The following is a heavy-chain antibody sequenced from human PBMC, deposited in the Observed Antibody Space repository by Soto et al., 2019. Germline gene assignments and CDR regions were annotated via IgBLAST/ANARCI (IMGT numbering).Heavy chain of an antibody. D-gene: IGHD5-18*01. CDR3: ARGTRGYSYGPANY. CDR1: GYTFTSYD. V-gene: IGHV1-8*01. J-gene: IGHJ4*02. Sequence: ASVRVSGKASGYTFTSYDINWVRQATGQGLEWMGWMNPNSGNTGYAQKFQGRVTMTRNTSISTAYMELSSLRSEDTAVYYCARGTRGYSYGPANYWGQGTLVTVSS. CDR2: MNPNSGNT.